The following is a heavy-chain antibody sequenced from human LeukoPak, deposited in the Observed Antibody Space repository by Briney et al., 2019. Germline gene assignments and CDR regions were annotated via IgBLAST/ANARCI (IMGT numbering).Heavy chain of an antibody. CDR1: GFTFSSYE. CDR3: AELGITMIGGV. J-gene: IGHJ6*04. V-gene: IGHV3-48*03. Sequence: GGSLRLSCAASGFTFSSYEMNWVRLAPGKGLEWGSYISSSGSTIYYADSVKGRFTISRENAKNSLYLQMNSLRAEDTAVYYCAELGITMIGGVWGKGTTVTISS. CDR2: ISSSGSTI. D-gene: IGHD3-10*02.